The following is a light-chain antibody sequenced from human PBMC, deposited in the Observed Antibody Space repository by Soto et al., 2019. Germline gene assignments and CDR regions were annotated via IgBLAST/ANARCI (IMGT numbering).Light chain of an antibody. Sequence: DIQITQSPSSLSSSVLERVTITCRASQGISTYLNWYQQKPGKAPKLLIYAASSLQSGVPSRFSGSGSGTEFTLTISSLQPDDFATYYCQQYNSPPRTFGQGTKVDI. CDR1: QGISTY. V-gene: IGKV1-39*01. J-gene: IGKJ1*01. CDR2: AAS. CDR3: QQYNSPPRT.